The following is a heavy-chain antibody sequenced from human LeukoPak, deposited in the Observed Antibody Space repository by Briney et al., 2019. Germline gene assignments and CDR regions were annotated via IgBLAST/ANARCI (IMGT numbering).Heavy chain of an antibody. J-gene: IGHJ4*02. V-gene: IGHV4-59*08. CDR1: GGSINGCF. CDR2: IYYSGST. CDR3: ARHVTVHYSSFDY. Sequence: SETLSLTCTVSGGSINGCFWSWIRQSPGKGLEWIGYIYYSGSTNYNPSLKSRATISLDTSKKQFSLNLTSVTAADTAVYYCARHVTVHYSSFDYWGQGTLVTVSS. D-gene: IGHD2-15*01.